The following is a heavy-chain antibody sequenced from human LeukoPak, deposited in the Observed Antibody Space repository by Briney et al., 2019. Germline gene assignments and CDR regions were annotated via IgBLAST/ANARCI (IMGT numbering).Heavy chain of an antibody. Sequence: SETLSLTCTVSGGSISSYYRSWIRQPPGKGLEWIGYIYYSGSTNYNPSLKSRVTISVDTSKNQFSLKLSSVTAADTAVYYCARTYYDFWSGHRYYFDYWGQGTLVTVSS. CDR1: GGSISSYY. D-gene: IGHD3-3*01. CDR3: ARTYYDFWSGHRYYFDY. J-gene: IGHJ4*02. V-gene: IGHV4-59*01. CDR2: IYYSGST.